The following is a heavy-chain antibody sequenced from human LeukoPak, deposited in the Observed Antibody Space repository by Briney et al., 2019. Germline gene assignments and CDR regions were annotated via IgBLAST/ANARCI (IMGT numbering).Heavy chain of an antibody. D-gene: IGHD1-26*01. CDR2: IIPIFGTA. Sequence: SVKVSCKASGGTFSSYAISWVRQAPGQGLEWMGGIIPIFGTANYAQKFQGRVTITADGFTSTAYLELSSLRSEDTAVYYCATGLYSGSYSGFDYWGQGTLVTVSS. J-gene: IGHJ4*02. CDR1: GGTFSSYA. CDR3: ATGLYSGSYSGFDY. V-gene: IGHV1-69*01.